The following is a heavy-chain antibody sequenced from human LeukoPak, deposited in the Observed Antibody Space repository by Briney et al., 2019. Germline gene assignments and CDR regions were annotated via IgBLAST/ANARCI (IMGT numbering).Heavy chain of an antibody. Sequence: PSETLSLTCTVSGGSISSYYWSWIRQPPGKGLEWIGYIYYSGSTNYNPSLKSRVTISVDTSKNQFSLKLSSVTAADTAVYYCARGVYVSSGYYLDYWGQGTLVTVSS. CDR1: GGSISSYY. J-gene: IGHJ4*02. CDR2: IYYSGST. D-gene: IGHD3-22*01. V-gene: IGHV4-59*12. CDR3: ARGVYVSSGYYLDY.